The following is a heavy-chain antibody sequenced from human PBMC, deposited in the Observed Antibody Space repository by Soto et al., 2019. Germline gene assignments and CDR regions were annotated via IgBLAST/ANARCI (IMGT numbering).Heavy chain of an antibody. CDR3: VRPLPSGRNYGLDV. J-gene: IGHJ6*02. CDR1: GLTVSNAY. V-gene: IGHV3-53*01. CDR2: IYDNGTT. Sequence: GGSLRLSCAASGLTVSNAYMACVRQAPGMGLEWVSVIYDNGTTYYADSVKGRFTISRDTSTNTLSLQMDSLRAEDTGVYYCVRPLPSGRNYGLDVWGQGTTVTVSS. D-gene: IGHD3-10*01.